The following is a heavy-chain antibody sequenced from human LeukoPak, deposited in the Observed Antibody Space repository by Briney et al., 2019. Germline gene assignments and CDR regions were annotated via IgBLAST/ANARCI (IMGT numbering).Heavy chain of an antibody. D-gene: IGHD1-7*01. Sequence: GGSLRLSCAASGLTFNAAWMSWVRQAPGKGLEWVCRIKSKSDGETTDYAAPVKGRFTISRDDSQNTLFLQMVSLKTEDTAVYYCVTDRHNWNYYFDYWGQGTSVTVSS. V-gene: IGHV3-15*01. CDR1: GLTFNAAW. J-gene: IGHJ4*02. CDR3: VTDRHNWNYYFDY. CDR2: IKSKSDGETT.